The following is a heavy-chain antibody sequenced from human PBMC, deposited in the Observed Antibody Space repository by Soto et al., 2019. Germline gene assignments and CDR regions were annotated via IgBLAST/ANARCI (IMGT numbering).Heavy chain of an antibody. D-gene: IGHD2-2*01. CDR1: GGSISSSSYY. CDR2: IYYSGST. J-gene: IGHJ5*02. CDR3: ARLGAGVVPAAIYWFDP. V-gene: IGHV4-39*01. Sequence: PSETLSLTCTVSGGSISSSSYYWGWIRQPPGKGLEWIGSIYYSGSTYYNPSLKSRVTISVDTSKNQFSLKLSSVTAADTAVYYCARLGAGVVPAAIYWFDPWGQGTLVTVSS.